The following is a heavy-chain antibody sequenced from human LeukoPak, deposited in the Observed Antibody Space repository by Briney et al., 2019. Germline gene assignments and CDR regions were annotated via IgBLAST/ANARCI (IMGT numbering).Heavy chain of an antibody. CDR2: IFSTGSA. J-gene: IGHJ6*02. V-gene: IGHV4-39*07. CDR1: GGSISTRSYY. CDR3: ARTGGDCSSGLCYYAMDV. D-gene: IGHD2-21*02. Sequence: SETLSLTCTVSGGSISTRSYYWGWIRQPPGKGLEWLGTIFSTGSAYYNPSLRSRVTLSIDMSKNQFSLRLSSVTAADTAVYYCARTGGDCSSGLCYYAMDVWGQGTTVTVS.